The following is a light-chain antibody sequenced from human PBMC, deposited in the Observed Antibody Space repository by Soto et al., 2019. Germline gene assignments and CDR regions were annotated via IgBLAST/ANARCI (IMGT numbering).Light chain of an antibody. Sequence: AIRMAQCPSSLSASTGDRVTITCRASQGISSYLAWYQQKPGKAPKLLIYAASTLQSGVPSRFSGSGSGTDFTLTISCLQSEDFATYYCQQYYSYLLTFGGGTKVDIK. CDR2: AAS. J-gene: IGKJ4*01. CDR1: QGISSY. V-gene: IGKV1-8*01. CDR3: QQYYSYLLT.